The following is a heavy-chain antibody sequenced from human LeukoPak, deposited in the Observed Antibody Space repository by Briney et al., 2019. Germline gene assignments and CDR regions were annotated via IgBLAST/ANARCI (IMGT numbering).Heavy chain of an antibody. Sequence: GGSLRLSCAASGFTVSSNYMSRVRQAPGKGLEWVSVIYSGGSTYYADSVKGRFTISSDNSKNTLYLQMNSLRAEDTAVYYCARGYSSSWYSPLDYWGQGTLVTVSS. D-gene: IGHD6-13*01. V-gene: IGHV3-66*01. CDR1: GFTVSSNY. CDR3: ARGYSSSWYSPLDY. J-gene: IGHJ4*02. CDR2: IYSGGST.